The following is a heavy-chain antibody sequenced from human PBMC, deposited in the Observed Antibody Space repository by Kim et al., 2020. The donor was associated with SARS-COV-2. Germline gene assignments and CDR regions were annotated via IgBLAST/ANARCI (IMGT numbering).Heavy chain of an antibody. J-gene: IGHJ6*02. Sequence: ASVKVSCKASGYTFTSYYMHWVRQAPGQGLEWMGIINPSGGSTSYAQKFQGRVTMTRDTSTSTVYMELSSLRSEDTAVYYCARDPWGPDYYYGMDVWGQGTTVTVSS. CDR2: INPSGGST. CDR3: ARDPWGPDYYYGMDV. CDR1: GYTFTSYY. V-gene: IGHV1-46*03. D-gene: IGHD7-27*01.